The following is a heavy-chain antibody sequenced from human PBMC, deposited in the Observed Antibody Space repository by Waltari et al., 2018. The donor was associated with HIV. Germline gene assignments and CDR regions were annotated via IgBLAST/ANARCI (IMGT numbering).Heavy chain of an antibody. CDR3: AGLGGYTGILWFDP. J-gene: IGHJ5*02. D-gene: IGHD3-16*02. CDR2: VYPGDSDT. V-gene: IGHV5-51*03. CDR1: GYSFTRYW. Sequence: EVQLVQSGAEVKKPGESLKISCKGSGYSFTRYWIGWVRQMPGKGLEWRGIVYPGDSDTSDRPSFQGQVTISADKSISTAYLQWSSLKASDTAMYYCAGLGGYTGILWFDPWGQGTLVTVSS.